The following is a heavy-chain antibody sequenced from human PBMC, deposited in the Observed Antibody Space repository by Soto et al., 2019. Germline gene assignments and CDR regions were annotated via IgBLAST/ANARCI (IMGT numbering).Heavy chain of an antibody. V-gene: IGHV1-18*01. CDR3: ARFYYDSSGYLPSPYYYYYGMDV. D-gene: IGHD3-22*01. CDR1: GYTFTSYG. CDR2: ISAYNGNT. J-gene: IGHJ6*02. Sequence: ASVKVSCKASGYTFTSYGISWVRQAPGQGLEWMGWISAYNGNTKYAEKFQGRVTITRDTSASTAYMELSSLRSDDTAVYYCARFYYDSSGYLPSPYYYYYGMDVWGQG.